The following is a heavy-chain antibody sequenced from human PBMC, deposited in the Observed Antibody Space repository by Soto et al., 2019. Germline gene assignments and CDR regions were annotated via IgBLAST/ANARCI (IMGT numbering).Heavy chain of an antibody. CDR2: IYPGDSDT. CDR1: GYSFTRYW. V-gene: IGHV5-51*01. D-gene: IGHD6-6*01. Sequence: GESLKISCKGSGYSFTRYWIGWVSQMPGKGLEWMGIIYPGDSDTRYSPSFQGHVTISADKSISTAYLQWSSLKASDAAMYYCARHSFDYSNSSGYYYGMDVWGQGTTVTVSS. CDR3: ARHSFDYSNSSGYYYGMDV. J-gene: IGHJ6*02.